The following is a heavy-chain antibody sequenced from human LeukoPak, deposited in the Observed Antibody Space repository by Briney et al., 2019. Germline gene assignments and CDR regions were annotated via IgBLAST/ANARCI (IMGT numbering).Heavy chain of an antibody. V-gene: IGHV1-18*01. CDR3: ARGPSGYHNT. CDR2: ISVYNGNT. J-gene: IGHJ4*02. CDR1: GYTFSNYG. D-gene: IGHD5-12*01. Sequence: ASVKVSCKASGYTFSNYGIAWVRQAPGQGLEWVGWISVYNGNTNYPRNLQGRVTMTTDTSTRTAYMELRSLRSDDTAVYYCARGPSGYHNTGGQGTLVTVSS.